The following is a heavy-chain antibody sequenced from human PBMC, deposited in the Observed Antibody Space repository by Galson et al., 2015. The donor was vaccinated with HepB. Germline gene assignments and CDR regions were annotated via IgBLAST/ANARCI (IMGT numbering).Heavy chain of an antibody. J-gene: IGHJ4*02. CDR2: VSYSGSV. CDR1: GDSIKNYY. D-gene: IGHD3-22*01. Sequence: LSLTCTVSGDSIKNYYWSWIRHPPGRGLEWIGYVSYSGSVNYNPSLKSRLTISVDTSKNDFSLKMTSVTAADTAVCYCARSADSSGFYYGFLDFWGQGNLVTVSS. CDR3: ARSADSSGFYYGFLDF. V-gene: IGHV4-59*13.